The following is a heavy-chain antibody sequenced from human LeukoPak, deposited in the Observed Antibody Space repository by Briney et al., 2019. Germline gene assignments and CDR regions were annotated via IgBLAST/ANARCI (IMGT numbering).Heavy chain of an antibody. CDR1: GYTFTGYY. J-gene: IGHJ4*02. Sequence: ASVKVSCKASGYTFTGYYMHWVRQAPGQGLEWMGWINPNSGGTNYAQKFQGRVTMTRDTSISTAYMELSRLRSDDTAVNYCVPTAPYVSVTFYYFDYWGQGTLVTVSS. CDR3: VPTAPYVSVTFYYFDY. V-gene: IGHV1-2*02. D-gene: IGHD3-10*01. CDR2: INPNSGGT.